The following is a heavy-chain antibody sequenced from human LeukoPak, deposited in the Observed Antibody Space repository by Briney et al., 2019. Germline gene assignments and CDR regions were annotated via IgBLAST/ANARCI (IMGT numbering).Heavy chain of an antibody. D-gene: IGHD1-26*01. CDR1: GGSISTYY. CDR2: IHTSGST. V-gene: IGHV4-4*07. Sequence: PSETLSLTCTVSGGSISTYYWSWIRQPAGKGPEWIGRIHTSGSTNYNPSLKSRVTISVDKSKNQFSLKLSSVTAADTAVYYCARGLVGTTGEQNWFDPWGQGTLLTVSS. CDR3: ARGLVGTTGEQNWFDP. J-gene: IGHJ5*02.